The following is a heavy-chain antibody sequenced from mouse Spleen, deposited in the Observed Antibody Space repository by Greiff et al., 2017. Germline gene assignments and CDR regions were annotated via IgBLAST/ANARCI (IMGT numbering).Heavy chain of an antibody. CDR3: AREIYDGYFDY. V-gene: IGHV5-9-4*01. J-gene: IGHJ2*01. CDR2: ISSGGSYT. CDR1: GFTFSSYA. Sequence: EVKLMESGGGLVKPGGSLKLSCAASGFTFSSYAMSWVRQSPEKRLEWVAEISSGGSYTYYPDTVTGRFTISRDDAKNTLYLEMSSLRSEDTAMYYCAREIYDGYFDYWGQGTTLTVSS. D-gene: IGHD2-3*01.